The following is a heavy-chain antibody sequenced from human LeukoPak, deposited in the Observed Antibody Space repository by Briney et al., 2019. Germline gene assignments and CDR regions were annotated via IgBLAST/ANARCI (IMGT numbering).Heavy chain of an antibody. Sequence: GGSLRLSCAASGFTFDDYAMHWVRHAPGKGLEWVSGISWNGGSIAYADSVKGRFTISRDYAKNSLYLQMNSLRAEDTAFYYCAKGAGVVIISALQHWGQGTLVTVSS. CDR1: GFTFDDYA. CDR3: AKGAGVVIISALQH. D-gene: IGHD3-22*01. V-gene: IGHV3-9*01. J-gene: IGHJ1*01. CDR2: ISWNGGSI.